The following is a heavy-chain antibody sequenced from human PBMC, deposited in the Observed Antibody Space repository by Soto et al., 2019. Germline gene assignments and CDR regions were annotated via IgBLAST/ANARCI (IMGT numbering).Heavy chain of an antibody. V-gene: IGHV1-69*13. CDR2: IIPIFGTA. D-gene: IGHD2-21*02. J-gene: IGHJ4*02. CDR3: ARGGYCGGDCYSLPIDY. Sequence: SVKVSCKASGGTFSSYAISWVRQAPGQGLEWMGGIIPIFGTANYAQKFQGRVTITADESTSTAYMELSSLRSEDTAVYYCARGGYCGGDCYSLPIDYWGQGTLVTVSS. CDR1: GGTFSSYA.